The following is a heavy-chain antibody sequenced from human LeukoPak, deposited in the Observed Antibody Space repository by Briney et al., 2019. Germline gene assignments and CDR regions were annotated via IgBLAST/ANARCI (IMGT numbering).Heavy chain of an antibody. Sequence: GRSLRLSCAASGFTFDDYAMHWVRQAPGKGLEWVSGISWNSGSIGYADSVKGRFTISRDNAKNSLYLQMNSLRAEDMALCYCAKDGDVRYCSGGSCHLGGGYFDYWGQGTLVTVSS. D-gene: IGHD2-15*01. CDR1: GFTFDDYA. J-gene: IGHJ4*02. V-gene: IGHV3-9*03. CDR3: AKDGDVRYCSGGSCHLGGGYFDY. CDR2: ISWNSGSI.